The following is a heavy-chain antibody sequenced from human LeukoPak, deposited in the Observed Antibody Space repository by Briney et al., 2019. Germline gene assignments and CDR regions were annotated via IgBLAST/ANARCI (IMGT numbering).Heavy chain of an antibody. V-gene: IGHV4-59*01. J-gene: IGHJ5*02. CDR1: GGSISSYF. CDR2: IYYSGST. D-gene: IGHD1-26*01. CDR3: ARDQAILGWLDP. Sequence: PETPSLTCTVSGGSISSYFWSWIREPPGKGVGWIGHIYYSGSTNYNPSLKSRVTISVDTSKNQFSLKLSPVTAAETAVYYCARDQAILGWLDPWGQGTLVTVSS.